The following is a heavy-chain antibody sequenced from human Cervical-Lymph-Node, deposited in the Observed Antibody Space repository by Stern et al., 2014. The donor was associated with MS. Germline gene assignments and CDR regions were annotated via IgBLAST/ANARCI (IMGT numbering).Heavy chain of an antibody. Sequence: QVQLVQSGPGLVKPSETLSLTCTVSGGSISRDYWSWIRQPPGKGLEWIGYIFYSGSTKYNPSLKSRVTISVDTSKKQFSLNLTSVTAADTAVYYCAGGSDLNWFDPWGQGTLVTVSS. V-gene: IGHV4-59*01. D-gene: IGHD1-26*01. CDR2: IFYSGST. CDR3: AGGSDLNWFDP. CDR1: GGSISRDY. J-gene: IGHJ5*02.